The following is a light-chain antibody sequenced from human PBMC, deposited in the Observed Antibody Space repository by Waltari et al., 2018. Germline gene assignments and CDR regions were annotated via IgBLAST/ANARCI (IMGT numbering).Light chain of an antibody. Sequence: DIQMTQSPSSLSASVGARVPIACRASQTMTNNLNWYQQKPGKAPKLLIYAASSLQSGVPSRFSGSGSGTHFTLTISSLQPEDFATYYCQQSYTTPWTFGQGTTVEIK. CDR1: QTMTNN. CDR2: AAS. J-gene: IGKJ1*01. V-gene: IGKV1-39*01. CDR3: QQSYTTPWT.